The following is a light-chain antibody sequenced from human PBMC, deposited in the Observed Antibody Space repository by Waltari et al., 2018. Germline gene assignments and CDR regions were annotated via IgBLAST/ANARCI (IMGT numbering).Light chain of an antibody. Sequence: EIVLTQSPATLSLSPGERGTLSCRASQSVSRFLAWYQQKPGQDPRLLIYGASTRATGIPDRFSGSGSGTDFYFTISRLEPQDSAVYYCQTYDTLPATFGQGTKVEIK. CDR2: GAS. CDR3: QTYDTLPAT. V-gene: IGKV3-20*01. CDR1: QSVSRF. J-gene: IGKJ1*01.